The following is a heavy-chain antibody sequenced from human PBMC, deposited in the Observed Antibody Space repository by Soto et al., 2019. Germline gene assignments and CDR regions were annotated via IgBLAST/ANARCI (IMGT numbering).Heavy chain of an antibody. CDR2: IKSKTDGGTT. J-gene: IGHJ6*02. CDR3: TTVGYGDYYYYYGMDV. Sequence: GGSLRLSCAVSGFTFSSYGMHWVRQAPGKGLEWVGRIKSKTDGGTTDYAAPVKGRFTISRDDSKNTLYLQMNSLKTEDTAVYYCTTVGYGDYYYYYGMDVWGQGTTVTVSS. V-gene: IGHV3-15*07. CDR1: GFTFSSYG. D-gene: IGHD4-17*01.